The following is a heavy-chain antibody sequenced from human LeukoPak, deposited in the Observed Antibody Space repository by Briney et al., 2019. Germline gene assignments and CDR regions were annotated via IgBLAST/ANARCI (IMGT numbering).Heavy chain of an antibody. Sequence: SETLCLTCTVSGGSISSYYWSWIRQPPGKGLEWIGYIYYSGSTNYNPSLKSRVTISVDTSKNQFSLKLSSVTAADTAVYYCARPMDYYDSSGFSHYFDYWGQGTLVTVSS. CDR3: ARPMDYYDSSGFSHYFDY. CDR2: IYYSGST. V-gene: IGHV4-59*01. J-gene: IGHJ4*02. CDR1: GGSISSYY. D-gene: IGHD3-22*01.